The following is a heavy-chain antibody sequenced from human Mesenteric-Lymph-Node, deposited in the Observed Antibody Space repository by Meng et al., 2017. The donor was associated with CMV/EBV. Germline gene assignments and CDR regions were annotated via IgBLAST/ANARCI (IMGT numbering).Heavy chain of an antibody. D-gene: IGHD3-22*01. CDR1: GFTFSSYS. V-gene: IGHV3-15*01. Sequence: GESLKISCAASGFTFSSYSMNWVRQAPETGLEWVGRIKSKTDGGTTNYAASVTGRFTISRDDSKNTLYLHVNSLKTEDTAVYYCTTDTSGYYSFFDHWGQGTQVTVSS. CDR2: IKSKTDGGTT. CDR3: TTDTSGYYSFFDH. J-gene: IGHJ4*02.